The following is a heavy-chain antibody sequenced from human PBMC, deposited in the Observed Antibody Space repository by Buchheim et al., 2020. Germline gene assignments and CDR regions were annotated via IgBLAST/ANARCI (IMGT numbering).Heavy chain of an antibody. CDR1: GFTFRDYA. V-gene: IGHV3-23*01. D-gene: IGHD2-21*02. CDR2: VSESGGST. CDR3: AKEAPGWRRFDY. J-gene: IGHJ4*02. Sequence: EVRLLQSGGGLVQPGGSLRLSCVVSGFTFRDYAMSWVRQAPGKGLEWISAVSESGGSTYYVDSVKGRLAISRDNSKNTLFFQMDSLRAEDTAVYYCAKEAPGWRRFDYWGQG.